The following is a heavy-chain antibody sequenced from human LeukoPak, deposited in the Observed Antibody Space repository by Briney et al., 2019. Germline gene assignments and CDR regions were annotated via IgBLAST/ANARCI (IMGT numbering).Heavy chain of an antibody. CDR3: ARGPYTYYDILTGYYTLYYFDY. Sequence: QTGGSLRLSCAASGFTFSSYAMSWVRQAPGKGLEWVSGISGSGGSTYYADSVKGRFTISRDNSKNTLFLQMNSLRAEDTAVYYCARGPYTYYDILTGYYTLYYFDYWGQGTLVTVSS. CDR1: GFTFSSYA. D-gene: IGHD3-9*01. CDR2: ISGSGGST. V-gene: IGHV3-23*01. J-gene: IGHJ4*02.